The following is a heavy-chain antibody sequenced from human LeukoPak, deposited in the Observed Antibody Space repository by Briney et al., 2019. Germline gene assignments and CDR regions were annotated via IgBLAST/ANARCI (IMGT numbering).Heavy chain of an antibody. V-gene: IGHV3-33*08. CDR3: ARDSGGSPFDI. J-gene: IGHJ3*02. Sequence: GGSLRLSCATSTFTFSSYSMHWARQAPVKGLEWVAVIWSDGSTKDYADSVKGRFTISRDTSKNTLYLDMNSLRDEDTAVYYCARDSGGSPFDIWGQGTMVTVSS. CDR2: IWSDGSTK. D-gene: IGHD1-26*01. CDR1: TFTFSSYS.